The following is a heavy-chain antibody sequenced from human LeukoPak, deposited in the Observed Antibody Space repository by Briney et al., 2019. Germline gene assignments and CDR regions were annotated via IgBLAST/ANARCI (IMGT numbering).Heavy chain of an antibody. D-gene: IGHD6-19*01. CDR1: GFTFSSYA. J-gene: IGHJ4*02. CDR3: AKSTSIAVAGTGDFDY. V-gene: IGHV3-23*01. CDR2: ISGSGGST. Sequence: GGSLRLSCAASGFTFSSYAMSWVRQAPGKGLEWVSAISGSGGSTYYADSVKGRFTISRDNSKNTLYLQMNSLRAEDTAVYYCAKSTSIAVAGTGDFDYWVQGTLVTVSS.